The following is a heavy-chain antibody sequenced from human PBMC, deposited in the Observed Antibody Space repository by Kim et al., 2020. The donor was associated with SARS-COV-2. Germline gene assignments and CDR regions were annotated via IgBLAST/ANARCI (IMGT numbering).Heavy chain of an antibody. CDR1: GFTLTTYW. CDR2: IKQDGTEK. V-gene: IGHV3-7*01. J-gene: IGHJ4*02. D-gene: IGHD6-13*01. CDR3: ARETGTWYIHYFDY. Sequence: GGSLRLSCAASGFTLTTYWMSWVRQAPGKGLEWVASIKQDGTEKYYVDSVKGRFTISRDNAKNSLYLQMNSLSAEDTAMYFCARETGTWYIHYFDYWGQGKLVTVSS.